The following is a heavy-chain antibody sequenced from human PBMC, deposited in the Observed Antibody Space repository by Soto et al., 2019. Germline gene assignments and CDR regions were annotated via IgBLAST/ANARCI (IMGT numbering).Heavy chain of an antibody. CDR1: GYTFTSYG. CDR2: ISAYNGNT. D-gene: IGHD2-8*01. Sequence: GASVKVSCKASGYTFTSYGISWVRQAPGQGLEWMGWISAYNGNTNYAQKLQGRVTMTTDTSTSTAYMELRSLRSDDTAVYYCARDRVVLMVYAGRYHYGMDVWGQGTTVTVSS. CDR3: ARDRVVLMVYAGRYHYGMDV. V-gene: IGHV1-18*04. J-gene: IGHJ6*02.